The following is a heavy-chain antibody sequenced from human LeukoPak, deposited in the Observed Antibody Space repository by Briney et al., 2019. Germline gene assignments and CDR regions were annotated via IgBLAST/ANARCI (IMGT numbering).Heavy chain of an antibody. J-gene: IGHJ5*02. V-gene: IGHV1-2*02. D-gene: IGHD2-8*01. CDR3: ARGHLGYCTNGVCEHWFDP. CDR2: TNPNTAGT. Sequence: ASVKVSCKASGYTFTGYYIYWLRRAPGQGLEWIGWTNPNTAGTKYAQKFQGRVTMTMDMSINTAYMELSRLRSDDTAVYYCARGHLGYCTNGVCEHWFDPWGQGTLVTVSS. CDR1: GYTFTGYY.